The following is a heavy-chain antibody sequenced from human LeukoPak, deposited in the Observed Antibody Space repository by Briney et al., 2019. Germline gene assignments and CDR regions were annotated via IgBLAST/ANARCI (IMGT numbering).Heavy chain of an antibody. Sequence: GGSLRLSCAASGFTVSSNYMSWVRQAPGKGLEWVAFIRYDGSNKYYADSVKGRFTISRDNSKNTLYLQMNSLRAEDTAVYYCAKCHYDFWSGYSHVDYWGQGTLVTVSS. CDR1: GFTVSSNY. CDR3: AKCHYDFWSGYSHVDY. D-gene: IGHD3-3*01. J-gene: IGHJ4*02. V-gene: IGHV3-30*02. CDR2: IRYDGSNK.